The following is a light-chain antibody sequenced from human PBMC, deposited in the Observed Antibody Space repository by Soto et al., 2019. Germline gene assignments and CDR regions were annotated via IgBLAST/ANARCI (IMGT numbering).Light chain of an antibody. V-gene: IGLV2-23*01. CDR3: CSYAGSRTVV. CDR2: EGT. J-gene: IGLJ3*02. Sequence: QSALTQPASVSGSPEQSITISCTGTSSDVGAYNLVSWYQQHPGKAPRLIIYEGTKRPSGISHRFSGSKSDNTSSLKSPGLRSEDEAHYHCCSYAGSRTVVCGGGTKVTVL. CDR1: SSDVGAYNL.